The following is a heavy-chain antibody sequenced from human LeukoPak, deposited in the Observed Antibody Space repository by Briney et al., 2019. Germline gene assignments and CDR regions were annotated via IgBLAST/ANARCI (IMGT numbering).Heavy chain of an antibody. CDR3: ARGSIAVAGDDAFDI. Sequence: SVKVSCKASGGTFSSYAISWVRQAPGQGLEWMGGTIPIFGTANYAQKFQGRVTITADESTSTAYMELSSLRSEDTAVYYCARGSIAVAGDDAFDIWGQGTMVTVSS. J-gene: IGHJ3*02. V-gene: IGHV1-69*13. CDR1: GGTFSSYA. CDR2: TIPIFGTA. D-gene: IGHD6-19*01.